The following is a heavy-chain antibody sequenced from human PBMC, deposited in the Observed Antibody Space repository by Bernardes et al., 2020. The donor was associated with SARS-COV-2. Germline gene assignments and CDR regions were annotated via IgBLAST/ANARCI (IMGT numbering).Heavy chain of an antibody. CDR3: ARGLRGIVVVPAARVVSFDY. CDR1: GFTVSSNY. CDR2: IYSGGST. Sequence: GGSLRLSCAASGFTVSSNYMSWVRQAPGKGLEWVSVIYSGGSTYYADSVKGRFTISRDNSKNTLYLQMNSLRAEDTAVYYCARGLRGIVVVPAARVVSFDYWGQGTLVTVSS. D-gene: IGHD2-2*01. J-gene: IGHJ4*02. V-gene: IGHV3-66*02.